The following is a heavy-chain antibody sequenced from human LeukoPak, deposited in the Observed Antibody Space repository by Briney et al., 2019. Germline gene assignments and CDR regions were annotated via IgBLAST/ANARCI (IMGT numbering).Heavy chain of an antibody. CDR3: AKDSPGFGIVFDS. D-gene: IGHD3-16*01. Sequence: SVKVSCKASGGTFSSYAISWVRQAPGQGLEWMGRIIPILGIANYAQKFQGRVTITADKSTSTAYMELSSLRSEDTAVYYCAKDSPGFGIVFDSWGQGTLVTVSS. CDR1: GGTFSSYA. V-gene: IGHV1-69*04. CDR2: IIPILGIA. J-gene: IGHJ4*02.